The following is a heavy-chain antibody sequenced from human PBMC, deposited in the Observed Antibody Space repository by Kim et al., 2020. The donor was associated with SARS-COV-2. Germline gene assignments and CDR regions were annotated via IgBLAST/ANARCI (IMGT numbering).Heavy chain of an antibody. D-gene: IGHD3-22*01. J-gene: IGHJ3*02. Sequence: GGSLRLSCAASGFTFSSYWMHWVRQAPGKGLVWVSRINSDGSSTSYADSVKGRFTISRDNAKNTLYPQMNSLRAEDTAVYYCARDWTGDSSGYYYGGAFDIWGQGTMVTVSS. V-gene: IGHV3-74*01. CDR3: ARDWTGDSSGYYYGGAFDI. CDR2: INSDGSST. CDR1: GFTFSSYW.